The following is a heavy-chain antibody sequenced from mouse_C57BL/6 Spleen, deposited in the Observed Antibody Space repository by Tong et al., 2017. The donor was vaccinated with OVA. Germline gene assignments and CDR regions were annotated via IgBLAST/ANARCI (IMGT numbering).Heavy chain of an antibody. J-gene: IGHJ4*01. Sequence: EVQLQESGGGLVKPGGSLKLSCAASGFTFSDYYMYWVRQTPEKRLEWVATISDGGSYTYYPDSVKGRFTISRDNAKNNLYLQMSSLKSQDTAMYYCARDTTYAMGYWGQGTSVTVSS. D-gene: IGHD1-1*01. CDR3: ARDTTYAMGY. V-gene: IGHV5-4*02. CDR2: ISDGGSYT. CDR1: GFTFSDYY.